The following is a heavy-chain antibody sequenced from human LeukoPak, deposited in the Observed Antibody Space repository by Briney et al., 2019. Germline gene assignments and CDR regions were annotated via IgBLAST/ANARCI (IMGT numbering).Heavy chain of an antibody. V-gene: IGHV1-8*03. CDR1: GYTFTSYD. J-gene: IGHJ3*02. CDR3: AREYYDFWSGYCKAFDI. Sequence: ASVKVSCKASGYTFTSYDINWVRQATGQGLERMGWMNPNSGNTGYAQKFQGRVTITRNTSISTAYMELSSLRSEDTAVYYCAREYYDFWSGYCKAFDIWGQGTMVTVSS. CDR2: MNPNSGNT. D-gene: IGHD3-3*01.